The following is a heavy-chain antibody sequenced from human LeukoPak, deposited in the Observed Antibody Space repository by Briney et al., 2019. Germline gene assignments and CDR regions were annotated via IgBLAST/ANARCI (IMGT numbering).Heavy chain of an antibody. D-gene: IGHD3-22*01. Sequence: SEKVSCKAYGGTFSSYPISWVRQEPGHGLEWMGGVIPIFSTANYAQKFQGRVTITADESTSTAYMELSSLRSEDTAVYYCETYYYDSSGYLGVDYWGQGTLVTVSS. J-gene: IGHJ4*02. CDR2: VIPIFSTA. CDR1: GGTFSSYP. V-gene: IGHV1-69*13. CDR3: ETYYYDSSGYLGVDY.